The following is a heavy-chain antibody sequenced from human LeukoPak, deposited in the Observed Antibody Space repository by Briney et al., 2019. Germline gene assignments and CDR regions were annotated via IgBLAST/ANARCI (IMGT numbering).Heavy chain of an antibody. V-gene: IGHV3-30*02. Sequence: GGSLRLSCAASGFTFSSYGMHWVRQAPGKGLEWVAFIRYDGSNKYYADSVKGRFTISRDNSKNTLYLQMNSLRADDTAVYYCAKDLRVVPAAIEEDYWGQGTLVTVSS. CDR3: AKDLRVVPAAIEEDY. CDR2: IRYDGSNK. CDR1: GFTFSSYG. D-gene: IGHD2-2*02. J-gene: IGHJ4*02.